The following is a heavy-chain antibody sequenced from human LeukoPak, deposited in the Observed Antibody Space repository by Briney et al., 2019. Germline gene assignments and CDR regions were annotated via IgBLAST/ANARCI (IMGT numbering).Heavy chain of an antibody. V-gene: IGHV1-18*01. CDR3: ARAGSGSGWYFDY. D-gene: IGHD6-19*01. Sequence: ASVKVSCKASGYDFTSVGITWXRQXPGQXXEWMGWISPYNGNTRYVQKLQGRVTMTTDTSTSTAYMELRSLRFDDTAVYYCARAGSGSGWYFDYWGQGTLVTVSS. CDR1: GYDFTSVG. CDR2: ISPYNGNT. J-gene: IGHJ4*02.